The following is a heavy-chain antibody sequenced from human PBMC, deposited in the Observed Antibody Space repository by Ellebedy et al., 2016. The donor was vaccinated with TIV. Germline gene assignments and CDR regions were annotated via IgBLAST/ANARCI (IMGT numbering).Heavy chain of an antibody. CDR2: ISYAGSTK. CDR3: AKEDDSRGYGAYFDH. V-gene: IGHV3-30*18. D-gene: IGHD3-22*01. Sequence: PGGSLRLSCAASGFTFSTYGMQWVRQAPGKGLEWVAVISYAGSTKYYADSVKGRFTISRDNSKNTMYLQMNSLRAEDTAVYYCAKEDDSRGYGAYFDHWGQGTLVTVSS. J-gene: IGHJ4*02. CDR1: GFTFSTYG.